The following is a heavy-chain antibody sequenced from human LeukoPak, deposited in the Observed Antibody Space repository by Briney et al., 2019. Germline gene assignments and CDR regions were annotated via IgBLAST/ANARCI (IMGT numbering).Heavy chain of an antibody. CDR3: AKKAFSTGWTYFDY. CDR1: GFMFKNYG. J-gene: IGHJ4*02. V-gene: IGHV3-23*01. D-gene: IGHD6-19*01. Sequence: GGSLRLSCAASGFMFKNYGMSWVRQAPGKWLEWVSAVDGGGGSTYYADSVKGRFTISRDNTKNTLFLQMNSLRADDTAVYYCAKKAFSTGWTYFDYWGQGLLVTVSS. CDR2: VDGGGGST.